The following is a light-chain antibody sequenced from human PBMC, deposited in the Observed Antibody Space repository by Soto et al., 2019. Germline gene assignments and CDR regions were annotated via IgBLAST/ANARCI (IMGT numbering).Light chain of an antibody. CDR1: TGAVTTGHW. CDR3: LLIYENVGEV. CDR2: DTN. J-gene: IGLJ1*01. V-gene: IGLV7-46*01. Sequence: QAVVTQEPSLTVSPGGTVTLTCASSTGAVTTGHWPHWFQQKPGQTPRTLIYDTNNRHSWTPARFSGSLLGGKAALTLSAAQPEDEADYYCLLIYENVGEVFGAGTKLTVL.